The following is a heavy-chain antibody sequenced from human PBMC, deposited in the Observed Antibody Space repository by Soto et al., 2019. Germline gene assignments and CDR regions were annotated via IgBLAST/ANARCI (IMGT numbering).Heavy chain of an antibody. Sequence: QVQLVESGGGVVQPGRSLRLSCAASGFTFSSYGMHWVRQAPGKGLEWVAVIWYDGSNKYYADSVKGRFTISRDNSKNPLYLQMNSLRAEDTAVYYCARDLYSSSWLHYYYYGMDVWGQGTTVTVSS. CDR1: GFTFSSYG. CDR3: ARDLYSSSWLHYYYYGMDV. V-gene: IGHV3-33*01. D-gene: IGHD6-13*01. J-gene: IGHJ6*02. CDR2: IWYDGSNK.